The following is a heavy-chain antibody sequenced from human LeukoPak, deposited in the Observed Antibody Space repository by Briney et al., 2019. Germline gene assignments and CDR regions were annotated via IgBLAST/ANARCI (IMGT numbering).Heavy chain of an antibody. CDR1: GYTFIDYY. CDR2: FKPNSDAT. J-gene: IGHJ4*02. CDR3: VRVKKLMPEFEF. D-gene: IGHD2-2*01. V-gene: IGHV1-2*02. Sequence: ASVRVSSKSSGYTFIDYYIHWGRQAPGQGLEWMGWFKPNSDATQYAQKFQSRVSITTDTTIRIDYMDQRNLRYDGTALFYSVRVKKLMPEFEFWGQGTLVTVSS.